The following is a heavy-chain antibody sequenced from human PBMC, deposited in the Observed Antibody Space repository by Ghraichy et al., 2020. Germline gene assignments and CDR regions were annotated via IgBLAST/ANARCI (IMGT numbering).Heavy chain of an antibody. D-gene: IGHD3-3*01. CDR2: INHSGST. CDR3: ARGTKKNRYDFWSGSPLGWFDP. Sequence: ESLNISCAVYGGSFSGYYWSWIRQPPGKGLEWIGEINHSGSTNYNPSLKSRVTISVDTSKNQFSLKLSSVTAADTAVYYCARGTKKNRYDFWSGSPLGWFDPWGQGTLVTVSS. CDR1: GGSFSGYY. V-gene: IGHV4-34*01. J-gene: IGHJ5*02.